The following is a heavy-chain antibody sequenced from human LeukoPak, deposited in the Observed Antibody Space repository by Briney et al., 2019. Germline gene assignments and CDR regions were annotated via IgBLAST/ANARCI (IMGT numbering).Heavy chain of an antibody. D-gene: IGHD3-22*01. CDR2: MNPNSGNT. V-gene: IGHV1-8*03. CDR1: GYTLTELS. Sequence: GASVKVSFKVSGYTLTELSMHWVRQATGQGLEWMGWMNPNSGNTGYAQKFQGRVTITRNTSISTAYMELSSLRSEDTAVYFWARGSRLITMIVVVKGGDYDAFDIWGQGTMVTVSS. J-gene: IGHJ3*02. CDR3: ARGSRLITMIVVVKGGDYDAFDI.